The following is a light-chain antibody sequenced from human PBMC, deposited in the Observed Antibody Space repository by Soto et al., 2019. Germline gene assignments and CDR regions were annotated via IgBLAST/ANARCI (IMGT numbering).Light chain of an antibody. Sequence: DIQMTQSPSTLSASVGDRVTITCRASQSFSGWLAWYQQKPGRAPKLLIYDVFSLKSGVPSRFSGSGSGPEFTLTISSLQPEDFATYYCQQYHTYSLTFGQGTKV. J-gene: IGKJ1*01. V-gene: IGKV1-5*01. CDR1: QSFSGW. CDR3: QQYHTYSLT. CDR2: DVF.